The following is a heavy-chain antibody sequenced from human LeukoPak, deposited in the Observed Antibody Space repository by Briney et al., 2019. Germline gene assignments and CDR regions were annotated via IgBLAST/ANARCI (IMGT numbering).Heavy chain of an antibody. CDR1: GYTFTAYY. J-gene: IGHJ5*02. CDR2: INPKSGAT. Sequence: ASVKVSCKASGYTFTAYYMHWVRQAPGQGLEWMGWINPKSGATNYAQKFQGRVTMTRYTSISTGYMELSRLRSDDTAVYYCARDSRGFSVDPWGQGPLVTVS. CDR3: ARDSRGFSVDP. D-gene: IGHD2-15*01. V-gene: IGHV1-2*02.